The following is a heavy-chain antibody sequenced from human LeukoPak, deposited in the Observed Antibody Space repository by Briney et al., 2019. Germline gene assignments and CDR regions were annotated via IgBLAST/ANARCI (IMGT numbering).Heavy chain of an antibody. CDR2: MNPNSGNT. CDR3: ARTQYGSGSSDY. Sequence: ASVKVSCKASGYTFTTYEIHWVRQATGQGLEWMGWMNPNSGNTGYVQNFQGRVTITRTTSINTAYMELSSLRSEDTAVYYCARTQYGSGSSDYWGQGTLVTVSS. V-gene: IGHV1-8*03. CDR1: GYTFTTYE. D-gene: IGHD3-10*01. J-gene: IGHJ4*02.